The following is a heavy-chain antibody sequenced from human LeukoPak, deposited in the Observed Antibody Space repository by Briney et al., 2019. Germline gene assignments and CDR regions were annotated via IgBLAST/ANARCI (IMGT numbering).Heavy chain of an antibody. CDR1: GFTFDDYG. J-gene: IGHJ4*02. Sequence: GGSLRLSCAASGFTFDDYGMSWVRQAPGKGLEWVSGINGNGGSTGYADSVKGRFTISRDNAKNSLYLQMNSLRAEDTALYYCARADWNLYFDYWGQGTLVTVSS. V-gene: IGHV3-20*04. CDR2: INGNGGST. CDR3: ARADWNLYFDY. D-gene: IGHD1-1*01.